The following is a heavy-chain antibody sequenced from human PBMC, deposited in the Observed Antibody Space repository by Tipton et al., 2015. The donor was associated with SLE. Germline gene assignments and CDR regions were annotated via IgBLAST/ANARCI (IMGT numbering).Heavy chain of an antibody. D-gene: IGHD6-13*01. J-gene: IGHJ2*01. V-gene: IGHV4-39*07. CDR1: NGSISSSPYY. Sequence: TLSLTCTVSNGSISSSPYYWGWIRQSPGKGLEWVGSIYYSGSTYYNPSLKSRVTISVDTSRNQCSLNLTSVTAADTAVYYCARNLAAGTGWYLDLWGRGTRVTVSS. CDR3: ARNLAAGTGWYLDL. CDR2: IYYSGST.